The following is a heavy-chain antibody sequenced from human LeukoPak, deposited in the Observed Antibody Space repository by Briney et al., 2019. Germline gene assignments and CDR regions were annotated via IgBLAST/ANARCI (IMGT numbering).Heavy chain of an antibody. CDR3: AARFRDGLDI. Sequence: GGSLRLSCAASGFPFSSTWVHWVRQAPGKGLVWVSRISGDGGSTEYADSVKGRFAISRDNAKNTLYLQMNSLRAEDTAVYYCAARFRDGLDIWGQGTMVTVSS. CDR2: ISGDGGST. V-gene: IGHV3-74*01. J-gene: IGHJ3*02. CDR1: GFPFSSTW.